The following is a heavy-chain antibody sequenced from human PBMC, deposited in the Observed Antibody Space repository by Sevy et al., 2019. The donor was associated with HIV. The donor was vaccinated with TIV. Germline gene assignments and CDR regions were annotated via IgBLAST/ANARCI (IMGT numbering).Heavy chain of an antibody. Sequence: SETLSLTCTVSGGSISNYYWSWIRQPAGKGLEWIGRIYTSGNTNDNPSLKSRVTMSVDTSKNQFSLKLTSVTAADTAIYYCARSLPDTADFDFWGQGTLVTVSS. D-gene: IGHD5-18*01. CDR3: ARSLPDTADFDF. CDR1: GGSISNYY. J-gene: IGHJ4*02. V-gene: IGHV4-4*07. CDR2: IYTSGNT.